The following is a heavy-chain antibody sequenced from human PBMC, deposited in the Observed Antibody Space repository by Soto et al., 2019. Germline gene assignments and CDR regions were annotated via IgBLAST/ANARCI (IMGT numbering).Heavy chain of an antibody. J-gene: IGHJ4*02. CDR1: GYTFTSYY. V-gene: IGHV1-46*01. CDR2: INPSGGST. D-gene: IGHD6-13*01. Sequence: ASVKVSCKASGYTFTSYYMHWVRQPPGQGLEWMGIINPSGGSTSYAQKFQVRVTMTRDTATSTVYMELSSLRSEDTAVYYCARDITAADGTGNFDYWGQGTLVTVSS. CDR3: ARDITAADGTGNFDY.